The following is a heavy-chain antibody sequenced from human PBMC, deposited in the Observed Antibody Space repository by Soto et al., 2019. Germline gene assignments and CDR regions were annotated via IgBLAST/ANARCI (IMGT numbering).Heavy chain of an antibody. CDR3: AKDHGSGWIDY. D-gene: IGHD6-19*01. V-gene: IGHV3-30*18. J-gene: IGHJ4*02. Sequence: QVQLVESGGGVVKPGRSLRLSFAASGFTFSSYGMHWVRQAPGKGLEWVAVISYDGSNKYYADSVKGRFTISRDNSKNTLYLQMNSLRAEDTAVYYCAKDHGSGWIDYWGQGTLVTVSS. CDR2: ISYDGSNK. CDR1: GFTFSSYG.